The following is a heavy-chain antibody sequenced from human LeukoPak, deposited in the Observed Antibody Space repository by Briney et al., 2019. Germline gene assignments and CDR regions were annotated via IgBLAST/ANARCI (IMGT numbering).Heavy chain of an antibody. V-gene: IGHV3-9*01. D-gene: IGHD6-19*01. J-gene: IGHJ4*02. CDR3: AKDGSSGWYYFDY. CDR2: ISWNSVST. Sequence: GGSLRLSCVASGFTFDNYAMHWVRQAPGKGLEWVSGISWNSVSTGYADPVKGRFTISRDNAKNSLYLQMNSLRAEDTALYYCAKDGSSGWYYFDYWGQGTLLTVSS. CDR1: GFTFDNYA.